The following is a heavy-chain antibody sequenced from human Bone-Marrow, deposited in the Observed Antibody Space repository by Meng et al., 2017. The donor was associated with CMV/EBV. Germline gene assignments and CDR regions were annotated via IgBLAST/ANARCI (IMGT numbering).Heavy chain of an antibody. V-gene: IGHV1-8*01. J-gene: IGHJ5*01. CDR2: MNPNSGNT. CDR1: GYTFTTYD. Sequence: ASVKVSCKASGYTFTTYDINWVRQATGQGLEWMGWMNPNSGNTGYAQKFQGRVTLTRVTSISTAYMELSSLTSDDTAVYYCARDQSNEYRKTSNWLDSWGQGTLVTVYS. CDR3: ARDQSNEYRKTSNWLDS. D-gene: IGHD6-6*01.